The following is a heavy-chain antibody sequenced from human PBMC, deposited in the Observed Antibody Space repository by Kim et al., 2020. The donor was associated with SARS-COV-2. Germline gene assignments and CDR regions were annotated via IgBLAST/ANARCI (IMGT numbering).Heavy chain of an antibody. J-gene: IGHJ5*02. CDR1: GFTFSSYA. V-gene: IGHV3-30-3*01. Sequence: GGSLRLSCAASGFTFSSYAMHWVRQAPGKGLEWVAVISYDGSNKYYADSVKGRFTISRDNSKNTLYLQMNSLRAEDTAVYYCARDGGDFDPFDPWGQGTLVTVSS. CDR3: ARDGGDFDPFDP. CDR2: ISYDGSNK. D-gene: IGHD3-9*01.